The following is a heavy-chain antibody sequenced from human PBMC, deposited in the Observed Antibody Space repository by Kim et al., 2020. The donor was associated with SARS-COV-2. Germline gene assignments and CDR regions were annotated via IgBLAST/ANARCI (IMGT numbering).Heavy chain of an antibody. CDR1: GYSFTSYW. D-gene: IGHD3-3*01. CDR2: IDPSDSYT. J-gene: IGHJ4*02. CDR3: ARRGDFWSGYTKEFDY. Sequence: GESLKISCKGSGYSFTSYWISWVRQMPGKGLEWMGRIDPSDSYTNYSPSFQGHVTISADKSISTAYLQWSSLKASDTAMYYCARRGDFWSGYTKEFDYWGQGTLVTVSS. V-gene: IGHV5-10-1*01.